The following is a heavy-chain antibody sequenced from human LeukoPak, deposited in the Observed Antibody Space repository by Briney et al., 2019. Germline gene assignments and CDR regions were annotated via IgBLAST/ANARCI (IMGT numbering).Heavy chain of an antibody. V-gene: IGHV4-39*01. CDR2: IYYSGST. J-gene: IGHJ4*02. D-gene: IGHD6-13*01. CDR1: DGSISSYY. Sequence: SETLSLTCTISDGSISSYYWGWIRQPPGKGLEWIGSIYYSGSTYYNPSLKSRVTISVDTSKNQFSLKLSSVTAADTAVYYCARGMGIAAPGTRDWGQGTLVTVSS. CDR3: ARGMGIAAPGTRD.